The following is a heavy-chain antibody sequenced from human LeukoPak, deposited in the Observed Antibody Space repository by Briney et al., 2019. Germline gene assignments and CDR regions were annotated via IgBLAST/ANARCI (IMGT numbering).Heavy chain of an antibody. CDR2: MNPNSGNT. D-gene: IGHD3-3*01. CDR3: ARHLRSYDFWSGYPPNYYYYYGMDV. CDR1: GYTFTSYD. V-gene: IGHV1-8*01. Sequence: ASVKVSCKASGYTFTSYDINWVRQATGQGLEWMGWMNPNSGNTGYAQKFQGRVTMTRNTSISTAYMELSSLRSEDTAVYYCARHLRSYDFWSGYPPNYYYYYGMDVWGQGTTVTVS. J-gene: IGHJ6*02.